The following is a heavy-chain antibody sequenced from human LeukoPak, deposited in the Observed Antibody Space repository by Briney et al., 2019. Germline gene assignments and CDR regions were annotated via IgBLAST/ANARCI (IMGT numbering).Heavy chain of an antibody. CDR1: GGSISRYY. CDR3: ARDYYGSGSYSVWFDP. V-gene: IGHV4-59*01. D-gene: IGHD3-10*01. Sequence: SETLSLTCTVSGGSISRYYWSWIRQPPGKGLEGIGYIYYSGSTNYNPSLKSRVTISVDTSKNQFSLKLSSVTAADTAVYYCARDYYGSGSYSVWFDPWGQGTLVTVSS. J-gene: IGHJ5*02. CDR2: IYYSGST.